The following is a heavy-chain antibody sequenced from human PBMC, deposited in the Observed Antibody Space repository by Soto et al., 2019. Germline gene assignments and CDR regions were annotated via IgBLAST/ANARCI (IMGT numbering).Heavy chain of an antibody. CDR1: GLTFSSYW. D-gene: IGHD3-22*01. Sequence: LRLSCAASGLTFSSYWMHWVRQAPGKGLVWVSRINSDGSSTSYADSVKGRFTISRDNAKNTLYLQMNSLRAEDTAVYYCARDQYYYDSSGYRHFDYWGQGTLVTVSS. J-gene: IGHJ4*02. CDR2: INSDGSST. V-gene: IGHV3-74*01. CDR3: ARDQYYYDSSGYRHFDY.